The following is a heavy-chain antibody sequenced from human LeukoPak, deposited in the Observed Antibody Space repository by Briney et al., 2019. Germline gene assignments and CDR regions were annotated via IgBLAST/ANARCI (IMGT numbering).Heavy chain of an antibody. Sequence: PSETLFLTCTVSGGSISRGSYFWSWIRQPAGKGLEWIGRFYTSATPNYNPSLKRRVTISVDTSRNQFSLKLSSVTAADTAVYYCARGGIPDYWGQGILVAVSS. CDR1: GGSISRGSYF. CDR2: FYTSATP. J-gene: IGHJ4*02. D-gene: IGHD2-21*01. V-gene: IGHV4-61*02. CDR3: ARGGIPDY.